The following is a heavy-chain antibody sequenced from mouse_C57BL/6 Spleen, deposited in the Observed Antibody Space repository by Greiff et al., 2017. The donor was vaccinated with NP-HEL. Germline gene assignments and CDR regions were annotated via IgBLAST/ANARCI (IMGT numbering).Heavy chain of an antibody. CDR3: AREETGLDY. CDR1: GYSITSGYY. CDR2: ISYDGSN. J-gene: IGHJ2*01. V-gene: IGHV3-6*01. D-gene: IGHD4-1*01. Sequence: EVKLLESGPGLVKPSQSLSLTCSVTGYSITSGYYWNWIRQFPGNKLEWMGYISYDGSNNYNPSLKNRISITRDTSKNQFFLKLNSVTTEDTATYYCAREETGLDYWGQGTTLTVSS.